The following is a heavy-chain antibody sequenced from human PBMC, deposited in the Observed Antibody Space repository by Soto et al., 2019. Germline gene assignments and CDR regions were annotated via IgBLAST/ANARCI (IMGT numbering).Heavy chain of an antibody. D-gene: IGHD6-19*01. CDR3: ARHLASGWYIFDY. CDR1: GGSISSSSYY. V-gene: IGHV4-39*01. CDR2: IYYSGST. Sequence: PSETLSLTCTVSGGSISSSSYYWGWIRQPPGKGLEWIGSIYYSGSTYYNPSLKSRVTISVDTSKNQFSLKLSSVTAADTAVYYCARHLASGWYIFDYWGQGTLVTVSS. J-gene: IGHJ4*02.